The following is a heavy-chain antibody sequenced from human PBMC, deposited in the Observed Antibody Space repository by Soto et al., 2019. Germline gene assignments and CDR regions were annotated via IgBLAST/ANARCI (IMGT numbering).Heavy chain of an antibody. Sequence: GESLKISCAASGFTFSSYAMSWVRQAPGKGLEWVSAISGSGGSTYYADSVKGRFTISRDNSKNTLYLQMNSLRAEDTAVYYCAKDEEISYDSSGSGWFDPWGQGTLVTVSS. D-gene: IGHD3-22*01. CDR1: GFTFSSYA. V-gene: IGHV3-23*01. CDR3: AKDEEISYDSSGSGWFDP. J-gene: IGHJ5*02. CDR2: ISGSGGST.